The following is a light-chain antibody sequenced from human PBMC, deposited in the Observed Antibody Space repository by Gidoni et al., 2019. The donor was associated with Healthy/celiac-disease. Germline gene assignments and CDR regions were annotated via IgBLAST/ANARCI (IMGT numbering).Light chain of an antibody. CDR3: QHLNIWPYT. Sequence: EIVLTQSPATLSMSPGERATLPCRASQSISVYLAWYQQKPGQAPSLLIYDASNRATGIPARFSGSGSGTDFTLTINSLEPEDFAVYYCQHLNIWPYTFGQGTKTGDQT. CDR1: QSISVY. J-gene: IGKJ2*01. CDR2: DAS. V-gene: IGKV3-11*01.